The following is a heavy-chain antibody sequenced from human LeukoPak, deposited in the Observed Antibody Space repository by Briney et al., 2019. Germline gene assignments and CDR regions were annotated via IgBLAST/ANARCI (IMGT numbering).Heavy chain of an antibody. D-gene: IGHD3-9*01. CDR2: ISSNSSYI. CDR1: GFTFSSYS. J-gene: IGHJ4*02. V-gene: IGHV3-21*01. Sequence: GGSLRLSCAASGFTFSSYSMNWVRQAPGKGLEWVSSISSNSSYIYYADSVKGRFTISRDNAKNSLYLQMNSLRAEDTAVYYCARGSDILTGYYDYWGQGTLVTVSS. CDR3: ARGSDILTGYYDY.